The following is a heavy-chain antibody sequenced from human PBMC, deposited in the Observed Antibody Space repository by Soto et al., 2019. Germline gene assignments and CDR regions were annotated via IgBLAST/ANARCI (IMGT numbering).Heavy chain of an antibody. D-gene: IGHD3-22*01. Sequence: GGSLRLSCAASGFSLNDYGMHWFRQPPGKGLEWVADISYDGRNKYYTDSVRGRFTISRDISKGTLYLQMNSLRPEDTAVYYCAKSNRGAYDTPDFWGQGTPVTVSS. CDR2: ISYDGRNK. CDR3: AKSNRGAYDTPDF. CDR1: GFSLNDYG. V-gene: IGHV3-30*18. J-gene: IGHJ4*02.